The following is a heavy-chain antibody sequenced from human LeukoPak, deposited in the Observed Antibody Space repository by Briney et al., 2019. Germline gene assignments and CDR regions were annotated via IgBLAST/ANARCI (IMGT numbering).Heavy chain of an antibody. Sequence: SETLSLTCTVSGGSISSYYWSWIRQPPGKGLEWIGYIDYSGSTAYNPSLNGRVAVSLDTSKNQFSLKLRSVPAADTAVYYCARLNGGNWGPGILVTVSS. CDR1: GGSISSYY. J-gene: IGHJ4*02. CDR2: IDYSGST. V-gene: IGHV4-59*08. D-gene: IGHD4-23*01. CDR3: ARLNGGN.